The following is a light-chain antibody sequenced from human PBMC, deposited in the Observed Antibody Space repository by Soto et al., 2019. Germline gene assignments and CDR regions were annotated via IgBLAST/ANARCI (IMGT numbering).Light chain of an antibody. J-gene: IGKJ5*01. CDR1: QSISNY. CDR3: KQSYSSRWT. V-gene: IGKV1-39*01. CDR2: AAS. Sequence: DIQMTQYPSSLSAFVGDRVTITCRASQSISNYLNWYQQKPGKAPKLLIYAASSLQSGVQSRFSGSGSRTDFNFTIRSLQPEDFATYSCKQSYSSRWTFGPGTRLEIK.